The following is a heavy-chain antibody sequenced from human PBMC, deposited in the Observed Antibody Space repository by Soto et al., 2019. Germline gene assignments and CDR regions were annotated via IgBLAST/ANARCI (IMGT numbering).Heavy chain of an antibody. D-gene: IGHD2-2*01. V-gene: IGHV1-69*01. Sequence: QVQLVQSGAEVKKPGSSVKVSCKASGGTFSSYAISWVRQAPGQGLEWMGGIIPISGTANYAQKFQGRVTITADESKSTAYLELSSLRSEDTAVYYCARSQGSSTSLEIYYCYYYGMDVWGQGTTVTVSS. J-gene: IGHJ6*02. CDR2: IIPISGTA. CDR1: GGTFSSYA. CDR3: ARSQGSSTSLEIYYCYYYGMDV.